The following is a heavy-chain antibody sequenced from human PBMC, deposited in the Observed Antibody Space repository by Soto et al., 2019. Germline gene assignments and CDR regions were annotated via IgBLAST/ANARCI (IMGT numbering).Heavy chain of an antibody. Sequence: GESLKISCNGSGYSFTIYWIGWVRQMPGKGLEWMGIIYPGDSDTRYSPSFQGQVTISADKSISTAYLQWSSLKASDTAMYYCARPNYYDSSGYYRGGDWFDPWGQGTLVT. J-gene: IGHJ5*02. CDR1: GYSFTIYW. D-gene: IGHD3-22*01. CDR3: ARPNYYDSSGYYRGGDWFDP. V-gene: IGHV5-51*01. CDR2: IYPGDSDT.